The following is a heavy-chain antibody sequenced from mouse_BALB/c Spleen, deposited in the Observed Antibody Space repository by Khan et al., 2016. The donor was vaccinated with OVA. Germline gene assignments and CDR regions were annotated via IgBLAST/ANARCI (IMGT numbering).Heavy chain of an antibody. CDR3: ARDGARYNYAMDY. V-gene: IGHV3-2*02. CDR1: GYSITSDYA. J-gene: IGHJ4*01. D-gene: IGHD1-1*02. CDR2: ISSSGST. Sequence: VQLKESGPGLVKPSQSLSLTCTVTGYSITSDYAWNWIRQFPGNKLEWMGYISSSGSTNYNPAFKSRTSITRDTSKNQFFLQLNSVTTEDTDTYYCARDGARYNYAMDYWGQGTSVTVSA.